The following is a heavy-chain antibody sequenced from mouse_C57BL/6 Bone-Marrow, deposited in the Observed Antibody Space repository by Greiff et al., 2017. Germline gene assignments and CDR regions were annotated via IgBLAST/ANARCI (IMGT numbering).Heavy chain of an antibody. Sequence: VQLQQSGAELVRPGTSVKVSCKASGYAFTNYLIEWVKQRPGQGLEWIGVIYPGSGGTNYNEKFKGKATLTADKSSSTAYMQLSSLTSEDSAVYFCAGGFAYWGQGTRVTVSA. V-gene: IGHV1-54*01. J-gene: IGHJ3*01. CDR3: AGGFAY. CDR1: GYAFTNYL. CDR2: IYPGSGGT.